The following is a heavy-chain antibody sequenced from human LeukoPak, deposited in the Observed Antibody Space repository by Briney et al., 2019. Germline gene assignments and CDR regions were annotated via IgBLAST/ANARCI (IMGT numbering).Heavy chain of an antibody. CDR2: ISYDGSNK. Sequence: GGSLRLSCAASGFTFSSYAMRWVRQAPGKGLEWVAVISYDGSNKYYADSVKGRFTISRDNSKNTLYLQMNSLRAEDTAVYYCARAGDCGGDCYYYFDYWGQGTLVTVSS. CDR3: ARAGDCGGDCYYYFDY. V-gene: IGHV3-30-3*01. J-gene: IGHJ4*02. CDR1: GFTFSSYA. D-gene: IGHD2-21*02.